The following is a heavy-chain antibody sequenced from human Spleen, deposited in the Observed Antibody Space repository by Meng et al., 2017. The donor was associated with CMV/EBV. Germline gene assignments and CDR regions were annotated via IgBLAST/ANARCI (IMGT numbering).Heavy chain of an antibody. J-gene: IGHJ4*02. V-gene: IGHV3-48*03. CDR3: ARGYSYGSLDY. CDR2: ISRSGTTT. D-gene: IGHD5-18*01. CDR1: GFRFSNYE. Sequence: GESLKISCAASGFRFSNYEMDWVRQAPGKGLEWVSYISRSGTTTNYADSVKGRFTVLRDNAKNSLYLQMNSLRAEDTAVYYCARGYSYGSLDYWGQGTLVTVSS.